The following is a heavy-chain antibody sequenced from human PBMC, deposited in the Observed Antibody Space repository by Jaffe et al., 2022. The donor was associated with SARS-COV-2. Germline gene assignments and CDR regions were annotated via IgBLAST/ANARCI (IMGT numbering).Heavy chain of an antibody. J-gene: IGHJ5*02. CDR1: GFTFSSYA. CDR3: AKSPFITMIANYNWFDP. Sequence: EVQLLESGGGLVQPGGSLRLSCAASGFTFSSYAMSWVRQAPGKGLEWVSAISGSGGSTYYADSVKGRFTISRDNSKNTLYLQMNSLRAEDTAVYYCAKSPFITMIANYNWFDPWGQGTLVTVSS. V-gene: IGHV3-23*01. D-gene: IGHD3-22*01. CDR2: ISGSGGST.